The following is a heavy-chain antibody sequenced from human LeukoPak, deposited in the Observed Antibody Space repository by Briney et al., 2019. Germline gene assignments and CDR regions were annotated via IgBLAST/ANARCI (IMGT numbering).Heavy chain of an antibody. CDR3: ARANWGSFRWFDP. Sequence: ASVKVSCKASEYTFTSYHMHWVRQAPGKGLEWMGMINPSDGRTNYAQKYQGRVTMTKDTSTSTVYMELSSLRSEDTAVYYCARANWGSFRWFDPWGQGTLVTVSP. CDR1: EYTFTSYH. CDR2: INPSDGRT. V-gene: IGHV1-46*01. J-gene: IGHJ5*02. D-gene: IGHD7-27*01.